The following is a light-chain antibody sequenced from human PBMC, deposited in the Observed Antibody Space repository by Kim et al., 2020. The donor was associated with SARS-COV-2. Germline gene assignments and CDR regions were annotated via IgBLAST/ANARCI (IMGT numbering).Light chain of an antibody. CDR2: DED. Sequence: LSPEERATRSCRASQSVSAYLAWYQQKPGQAPRLLIYDEDNRAAGVPARFSGTGSGTDFALTISSLEPEDSAVYYCQQRSHWPMYTFGQGTKLEI. CDR1: QSVSAY. CDR3: QQRSHWPMYT. V-gene: IGKV3-11*01. J-gene: IGKJ2*01.